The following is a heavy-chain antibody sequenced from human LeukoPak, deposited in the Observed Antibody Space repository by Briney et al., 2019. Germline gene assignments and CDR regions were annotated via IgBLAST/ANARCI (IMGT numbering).Heavy chain of an antibody. CDR1: GFTFSSYE. Sequence: PGGSLRLSCAASGFTFSSYEMNWVRQAPGKGLEWVPYISSSGSTIYYADSVKGRFTISRDNAKNSLYLQMNSLRAEDTAVYYCARDNYDSSGYYFDWGQGTLVTVSS. CDR3: ARDNYDSSGYYFD. V-gene: IGHV3-48*03. J-gene: IGHJ4*02. CDR2: ISSSGSTI. D-gene: IGHD3-22*01.